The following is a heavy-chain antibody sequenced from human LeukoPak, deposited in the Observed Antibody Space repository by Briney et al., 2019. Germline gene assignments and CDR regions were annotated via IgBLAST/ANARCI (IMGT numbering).Heavy chain of an antibody. Sequence: ASVKVSCKASGYTFTSYGISWVRQAPGQGLEWMGWISAYNGNTNYAQKLQGRVTMTTDTSTSTAYMELRSLRSDDTAVYYCARDDYGDHGYYCYYMDVWGKGTTVTVSS. V-gene: IGHV1-18*01. CDR3: ARDDYGDHGYYCYYMDV. CDR1: GYTFTSYG. D-gene: IGHD4-17*01. CDR2: ISAYNGNT. J-gene: IGHJ6*03.